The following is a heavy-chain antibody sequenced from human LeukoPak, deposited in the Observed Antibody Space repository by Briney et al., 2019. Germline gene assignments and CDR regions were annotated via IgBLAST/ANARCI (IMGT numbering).Heavy chain of an antibody. V-gene: IGHV3-74*01. CDR1: GFTFSSYW. D-gene: IGHD3-9*01. Sequence: GGSLRLSCAASGFTFSSYWMHWVRQTPGKGLVWVSRINSDGSTTSYADSVKGRFTISRDNSKNTLYLQTNSLRAEDTAVYYCAKADYDILTGYYNSPYYFDYWGQGTLVTVSS. J-gene: IGHJ4*02. CDR2: INSDGSTT. CDR3: AKADYDILTGYYNSPYYFDY.